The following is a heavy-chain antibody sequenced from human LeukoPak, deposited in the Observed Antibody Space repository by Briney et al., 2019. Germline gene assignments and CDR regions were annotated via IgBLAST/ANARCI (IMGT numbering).Heavy chain of an antibody. V-gene: IGHV1-69*05. D-gene: IGHD5-24*01. J-gene: IGHJ4*02. CDR1: GGTFSSYA. CDR2: IIPIFGTA. Sequence: GASVKLSCKASGGTFSSYAISWVRQAPGQGLEWMGRIIPIFGTANYAQKFQGRVTITTDESTSTAYMELSSLRPEDTAVYYCARGRFVEMATIYYFDYWGQGTLVTVSS. CDR3: ARGRFVEMATIYYFDY.